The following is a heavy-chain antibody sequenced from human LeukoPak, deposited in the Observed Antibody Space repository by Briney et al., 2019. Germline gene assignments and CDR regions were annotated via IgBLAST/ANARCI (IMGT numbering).Heavy chain of an antibody. CDR2: INPNINGT. J-gene: IGHJ4*02. CDR1: GYTFTGYY. Sequence: ASVKVSCKASGYTFTGYYIHWVRQALGQGLEWMGWINPNINGTNYAQKFQGRVTMTGDRSISTAYMELSRLRSDDTAVYYCARERTPGSGYGVDYWGQGTVVTVSS. V-gene: IGHV1-2*02. CDR3: ARERTPGSGYGVDY. D-gene: IGHD6-25*01.